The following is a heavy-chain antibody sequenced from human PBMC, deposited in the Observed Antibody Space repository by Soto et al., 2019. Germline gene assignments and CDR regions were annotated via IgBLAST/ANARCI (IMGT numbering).Heavy chain of an antibody. J-gene: IGHJ5*02. CDR1: GGSISSGGYS. V-gene: IGHV4-30-2*01. Sequence: SETLSLTCAVSGGSISSGGYSWSRIRQPPGKGLEWIGYIYHSGSTYYNPSLKSRVTISVDRSKNQFSLKLSSVTAADTAVYYCARVPDRWGQGTLVTVSS. CDR3: ARVPDR. D-gene: IGHD2-2*01. CDR2: IYHSGST.